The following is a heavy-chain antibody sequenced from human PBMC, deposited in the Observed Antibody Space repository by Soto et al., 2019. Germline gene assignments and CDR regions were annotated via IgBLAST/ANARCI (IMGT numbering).Heavy chain of an antibody. Sequence: ASVKVSFKASGGTFSSYAISWLRQAPGQGLEWMGGIIPIFGTANYAQKFQGRVTITADESTSTAYMELSSLRSEDTAVYYCARGQSDYYDSSGYLYYFDYWGQGTLVTVSS. J-gene: IGHJ4*02. D-gene: IGHD3-22*01. CDR2: IIPIFGTA. V-gene: IGHV1-69*13. CDR3: ARGQSDYYDSSGYLYYFDY. CDR1: GGTFSSYA.